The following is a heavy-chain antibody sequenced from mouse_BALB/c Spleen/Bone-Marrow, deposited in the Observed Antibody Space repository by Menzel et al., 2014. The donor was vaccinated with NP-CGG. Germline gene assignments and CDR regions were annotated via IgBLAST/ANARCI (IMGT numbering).Heavy chain of an antibody. CDR2: ISSGSSTI. CDR1: GFTFSSFG. D-gene: IGHD2-14*01. Sequence: EVKLAESGGGLVQPGGSRKLSCAASGFTFSSFGMQRVRQAPERGLEWVAYISSGSSTIYYADTVKGRFTISRDNPKNTLFLQMTSLRSEDTAMYYCARSLYYRYDFLDYWGQGTTLTVSS. CDR3: ARSLYYRYDFLDY. V-gene: IGHV5-17*02. J-gene: IGHJ2*01.